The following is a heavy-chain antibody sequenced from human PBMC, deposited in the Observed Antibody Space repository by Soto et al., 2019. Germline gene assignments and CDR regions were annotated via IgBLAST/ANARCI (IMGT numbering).Heavy chain of an antibody. J-gene: IGHJ4*02. CDR2: ISSGGTTI. CDR1: GFTFSSYE. D-gene: IGHD3-3*01. Sequence: PGGSLRLSCAASGFTFSSYEMNWVRQAPGKGLEWVSYISSGGTTIYYADSVKGRFTISSDNAKNSLDLQMNSLRAAATAIYYCARALDFWSGYLSDWGQGTLVTVSS. CDR3: ARALDFWSGYLSD. V-gene: IGHV3-48*03.